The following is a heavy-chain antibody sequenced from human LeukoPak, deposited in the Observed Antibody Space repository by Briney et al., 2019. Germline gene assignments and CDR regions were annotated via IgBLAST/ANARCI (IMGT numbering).Heavy chain of an antibody. CDR3: ARDGPGGAYDI. V-gene: IGHV3-7*05. D-gene: IGHD3-10*01. CDR2: IKEDGSQQ. J-gene: IGHJ3*02. CDR1: GFTFSSYG. Sequence: GGSLRLSCAAAGFTFSSYGMHWVRQAPGTGLDWVTNIKEDGSQQYYVDSVKGRFTISRDNAKSSLYLQMDSPRPEDTAIYYCARDGPGGAYDIWGQGTVVTVSS.